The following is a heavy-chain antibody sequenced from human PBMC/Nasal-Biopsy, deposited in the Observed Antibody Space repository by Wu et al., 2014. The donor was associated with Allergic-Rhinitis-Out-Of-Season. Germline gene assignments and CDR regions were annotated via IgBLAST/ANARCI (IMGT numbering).Heavy chain of an antibody. CDR1: GVYVGNSDSY. Sequence: LSLTCSVSGVYVGNSDSYWCWIRQSPGKGLEWMGFIYHSGSTYHNPSLKSRVTISVDASENQFSLKLTSVTAADTAVYYCAREIPAAATIGWFDPWGPGTLVTVSS. D-gene: IGHD6-13*01. CDR3: AREIPAAATIGWFDP. J-gene: IGHJ5*02. V-gene: IGHV4-30-4*01. CDR2: IYHSGST.